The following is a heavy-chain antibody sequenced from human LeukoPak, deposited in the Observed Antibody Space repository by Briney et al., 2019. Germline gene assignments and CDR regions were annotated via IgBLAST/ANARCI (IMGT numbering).Heavy chain of an antibody. CDR2: ISGSGGGT. CDR1: GFTFSSYA. D-gene: IGHD6-19*01. J-gene: IGHJ3*02. Sequence: GGSLRLSCAASGFTFSSYAMSWVRQAPGKGLEWVSAISGSGGGTYYADSVKGRFTISRDNSKNTLYLQMNSLRAEDTAVYYCAKEKQWLVLISDAFDIWGQGTMVTVSS. CDR3: AKEKQWLVLISDAFDI. V-gene: IGHV3-23*01.